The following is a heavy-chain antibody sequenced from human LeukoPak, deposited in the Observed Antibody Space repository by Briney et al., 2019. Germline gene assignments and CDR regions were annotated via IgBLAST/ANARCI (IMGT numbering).Heavy chain of an antibody. V-gene: IGHV1-2*02. CDR3: ARWMATVTTPDY. Sequence: ASVKVSCKASGYTXNGFYLHWVRQAPGQGLEWMEWTNPNSGGTNYAQKFQGRVTMTRDTSISTAYMELSRLRSDDTAVYYCARWMATVTTPDYWGQGTLVTVSS. J-gene: IGHJ4*02. CDR2: TNPNSGGT. CDR1: GYTXNGFY. D-gene: IGHD4-11*01.